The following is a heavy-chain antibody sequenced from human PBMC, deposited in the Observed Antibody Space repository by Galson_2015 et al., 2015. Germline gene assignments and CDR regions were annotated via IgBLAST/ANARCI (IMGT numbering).Heavy chain of an antibody. CDR1: GFTFSSAA. V-gene: IGHV3-23*01. CDR3: AKDLQMSR. Sequence: SLRLSCAASGFTFSSAAMTWVCQVPGKGLEWVSVVSASGTNTYYADSVKGRFTISRDNAKNTLYLQMNSLRAEDTAVYYCAKDLQMSRWGQGTLVTVSS. D-gene: IGHD5-24*01. CDR2: VSASGTNT. J-gene: IGHJ4*02.